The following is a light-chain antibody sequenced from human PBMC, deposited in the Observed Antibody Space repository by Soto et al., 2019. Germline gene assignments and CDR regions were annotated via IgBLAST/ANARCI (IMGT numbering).Light chain of an antibody. Sequence: DIQMTQSPSSLSASVGDRVTITCRASQSISNYLSWYQQIPGKAPKLLIYAASTLRSGVSSRFSGSGSGTDFTLTISSLQPEDFATYYCQLSYSTPWTVGQGTNVEIK. CDR2: AAS. CDR3: QLSYSTPWT. V-gene: IGKV1-39*01. CDR1: QSISNY. J-gene: IGKJ1*01.